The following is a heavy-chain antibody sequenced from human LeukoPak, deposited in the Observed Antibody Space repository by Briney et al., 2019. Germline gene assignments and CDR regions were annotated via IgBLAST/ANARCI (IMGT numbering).Heavy chain of an antibody. V-gene: IGHV4-39*07. D-gene: IGHD6-19*01. J-gene: IGHJ4*02. CDR1: GGSISSYY. CDR3: AKDVVGQQWPENC. CDR2: LYHSGST. Sequence: SETLSLTCTVSGGSISSYYWGWIRQPPGKGLEWIGSLYHSGSTYYNPSLKSRVTISVDTSKNQFSLKLSSVTAVDTAVYYCAKDVVGQQWPENCWGQGTLVTVSS.